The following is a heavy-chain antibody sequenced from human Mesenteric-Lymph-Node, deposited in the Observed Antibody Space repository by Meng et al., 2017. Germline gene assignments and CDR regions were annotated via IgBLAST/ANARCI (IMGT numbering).Heavy chain of an antibody. CDR3: AHLLTAYFDY. J-gene: IGHJ4*02. D-gene: IGHD7-27*01. Sequence: QNSLKGAGPTPVHPTPTLTLPCSFSGFSLRTSGVGVGWIRPPPGKALEWLALIYWDDDKRYSPSLKSRLTITKDTSKNQVVLTMTNMDPVDTATYYCAHLLTAYFDYWGQGTLVTVSS. CDR1: GFSLRTSGVG. CDR2: IYWDDDK. V-gene: IGHV2-5*02.